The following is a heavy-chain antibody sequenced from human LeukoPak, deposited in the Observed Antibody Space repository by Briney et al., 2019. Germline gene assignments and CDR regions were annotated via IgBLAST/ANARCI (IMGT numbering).Heavy chain of an antibody. J-gene: IGHJ4*02. CDR2: IRNDGGTV. Sequence: GGSLRLSCATSGFTFSVSVMHWVRQAPGKGLEWVAVIRNDGGTVYYADFAKGRFTISSDNPENTLYLQLHSLRGEDTAVYYCAKEGGAGGNSPDHWGQGTLVTVSS. CDR1: GFTFSVSV. V-gene: IGHV3-30-3*02. D-gene: IGHD4-23*01. CDR3: AKEGGAGGNSPDH.